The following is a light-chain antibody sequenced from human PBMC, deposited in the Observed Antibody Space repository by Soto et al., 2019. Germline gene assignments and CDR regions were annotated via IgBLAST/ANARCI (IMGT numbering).Light chain of an antibody. CDR1: QGISDY. Sequence: DIQMTQSPSSLSASVGDRVTITCRASQGISDYLAWYQQKPGKVPKLLIYDASTLQSGVPSRFSGSGSGTDFTLTISSLQPEDVATYYCQKYNSAPHTFGQGTRLEIK. V-gene: IGKV1-27*01. CDR2: DAS. J-gene: IGKJ5*01. CDR3: QKYNSAPHT.